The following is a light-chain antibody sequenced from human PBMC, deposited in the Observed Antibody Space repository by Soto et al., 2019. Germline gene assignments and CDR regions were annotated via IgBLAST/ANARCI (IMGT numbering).Light chain of an antibody. Sequence: QSVLTQPPSVSGAPGQRVTISCTGSSSNIGAGYDVHWYQQLPGTAPKLLIYGNSNRPSGFPDRFSGSKSGTSASLAITGLQAEDEADYYCQSYDSSLSGPYYVFGTGTKLTVL. J-gene: IGLJ1*01. CDR3: QSYDSSLSGPYYV. CDR1: SSNIGAGYD. V-gene: IGLV1-40*01. CDR2: GNS.